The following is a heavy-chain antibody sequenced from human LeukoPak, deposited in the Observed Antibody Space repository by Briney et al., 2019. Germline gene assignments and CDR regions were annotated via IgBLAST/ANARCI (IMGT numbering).Heavy chain of an antibody. CDR2: ISSSSSYI. CDR3: ARDPPGYSYEVDY. D-gene: IGHD5-18*01. V-gene: IGHV3-21*01. CDR1: GFTFSSYS. J-gene: IGHJ4*02. Sequence: PGGSLRLSCAASGFTFSSYSMNWVRQAPGKGLEWVSSISSSSSYIYYADSVKGRFTISRDNAKNSLYLQMNSLRAEDTAVYYCARDPPGYSYEVDYWGQGTLVTVSS.